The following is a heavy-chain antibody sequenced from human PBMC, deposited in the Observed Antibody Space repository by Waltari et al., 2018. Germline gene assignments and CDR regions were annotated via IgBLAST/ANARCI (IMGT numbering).Heavy chain of an antibody. CDR3: ARMGDTTVTPIDY. CDR1: CGSIISYF. V-gene: IGHV4-59*01. J-gene: IGHJ4*02. D-gene: IGHD4-17*01. Sequence: QVQLQESGPGLVKPSETLSLTCPVPCGSIISYFLSWIRHPPGMGLEWIGYIYYSGSTNYNPSLKSRVTISVDTSKNQFSLKLSSVTAADTAVYYCARMGDTTVTPIDYWGQGTLVTVSS. CDR2: IYYSGST.